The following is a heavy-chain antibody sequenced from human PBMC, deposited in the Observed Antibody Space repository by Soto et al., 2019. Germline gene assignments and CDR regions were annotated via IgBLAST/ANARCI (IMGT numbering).Heavy chain of an antibody. CDR1: GGSVSSGSYY. D-gene: IGHD5-12*01. CDR2: IYYSGST. J-gene: IGHJ6*02. Sequence: KPSETLSLTCTVSGGSVSSGSYYWSWIRQPPGKGLEWIGYIYYSGSTNYNPSLKSRVTISVDTSKNQFSLKLSSVTAADTAVYYCAXDRQRGGYDGYYYGMDVWGQGTTVTVSS. V-gene: IGHV4-61*01. CDR3: AXDRQRGGYDGYYYGMDV.